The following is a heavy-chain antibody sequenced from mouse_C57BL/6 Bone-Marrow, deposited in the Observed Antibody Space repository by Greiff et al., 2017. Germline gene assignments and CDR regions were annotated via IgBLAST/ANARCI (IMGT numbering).Heavy chain of an antibody. V-gene: IGHV1-42*01. J-gene: IGHJ1*03. CDR2: INPSTGGT. CDR3: AIWLRRLVWYFDV. Sequence: EVKLMESGPELVKPGASVKISCKASGYSFTGYYMNWVKQSPEKSLEWIGEINPSTGGTTYNQKFKAKATLTVDKSSSTAYMQLTSLTSEDSAVYDCAIWLRRLVWYFDVWGTGTTVTVSS. CDR1: GYSFTGYY. D-gene: IGHD2-2*01.